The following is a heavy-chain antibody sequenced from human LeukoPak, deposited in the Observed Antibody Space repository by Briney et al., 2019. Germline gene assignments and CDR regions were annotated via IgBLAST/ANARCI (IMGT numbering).Heavy chain of an antibody. J-gene: IGHJ4*02. Sequence: SETLSLTCTVSGGSISSYYWSWIRQPPGKGLEWIGYIYYTGSTHYNPSLKSRVTISVDTSKNQFSLKLSSVTAADTAVYYCARDRLDPYGSSGYYYYFDYWGQGTLVTVSS. CDR3: ARDRLDPYGSSGYYYYFDY. CDR2: IYYTGST. D-gene: IGHD3-22*01. CDR1: GGSISSYY. V-gene: IGHV4-59*01.